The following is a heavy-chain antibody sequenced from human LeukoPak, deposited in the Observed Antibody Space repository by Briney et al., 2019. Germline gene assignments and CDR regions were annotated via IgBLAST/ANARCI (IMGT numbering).Heavy chain of an antibody. Sequence: SGTLSLTCSVSGASINSYYWSWIRQPPGRGLEWIGYIYHPGSTNYNSSFRSRVTISVDTSKNQVSLRLSSVTVADTAVYYCARGGYYYDSRNYPSFGGLNFAYWGQGSLVTVSS. J-gene: IGHJ4*02. D-gene: IGHD3-22*01. CDR3: ARGGYYYDSRNYPSFGGLNFAY. CDR2: IYHPGST. V-gene: IGHV4-59*07. CDR1: GASINSYY.